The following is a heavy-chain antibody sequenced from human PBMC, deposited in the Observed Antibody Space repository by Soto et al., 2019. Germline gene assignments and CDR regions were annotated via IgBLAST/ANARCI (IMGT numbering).Heavy chain of an antibody. CDR2: IIPIFGTA. J-gene: IGHJ3*02. V-gene: IGHV1-69*01. Sequence: QVQLVQSGAEVKKPGSSVKVSCKASGGTFSSYAISWVRQAPGQGLEWMGGIIPIFGTANYAQKFQGRVTMTADESTSTAYMELSSLRSEDTAVYYWARGGHDSSGYYYHDAFDIWGQGTMVTVSS. CDR1: GGTFSSYA. CDR3: ARGGHDSSGYYYHDAFDI. D-gene: IGHD3-22*01.